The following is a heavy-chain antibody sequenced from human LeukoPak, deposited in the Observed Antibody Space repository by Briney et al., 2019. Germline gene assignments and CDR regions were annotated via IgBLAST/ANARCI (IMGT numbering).Heavy chain of an antibody. CDR2: ISSSGSTI. CDR1: GFTFSDYY. Sequence: GGSLRLSCAASGFTFSDYYMSWIRQAPGKGLEGVSYISSSGSTIYYADSVKGRFTISRDNAKNSLYLQMNSLRAEDTAVYYCARGLLAVAGNWFDPWGQGITVTVSS. CDR3: ARGLLAVAGNWFDP. J-gene: IGHJ5*01. D-gene: IGHD6-19*01. V-gene: IGHV3-11*01.